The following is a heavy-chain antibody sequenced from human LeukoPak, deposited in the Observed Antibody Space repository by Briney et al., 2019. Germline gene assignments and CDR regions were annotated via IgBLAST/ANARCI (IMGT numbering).Heavy chain of an antibody. J-gene: IGHJ4*02. CDR3: AGGHGSSWYASDDY. V-gene: IGHV1-46*01. CDR1: GYGFTSYY. D-gene: IGHD6-13*01. Sequence: ASVKVSCKAFGYGFTSYYIHWVRQAPGQGLEWMGIINPSVGGTTYARKFQGRVTMTRDTSTSTVYMELSSLRAEDTAVYYCAGGHGSSWYASDDYWGQGTLVTVSS. CDR2: INPSVGGT.